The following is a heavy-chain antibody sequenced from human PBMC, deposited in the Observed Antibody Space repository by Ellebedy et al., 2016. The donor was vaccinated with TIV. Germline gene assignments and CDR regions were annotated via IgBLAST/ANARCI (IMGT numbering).Heavy chain of an antibody. D-gene: IGHD3/OR15-3a*01. J-gene: IGHJ4*02. CDR2: IYSSGIT. CDR3: SRVDLGLAFHY. Sequence: GESLKISCAVPGFTVSGNYMSWVRQAPGKGLEWVSIIYSSGITYYPDSVKGRFTISRDNSKNTVSLQMNSLRAEDTAVYYCSRVDLGLAFHYWGRGTLVSVSS. V-gene: IGHV3-53*01. CDR1: GFTVSGNY.